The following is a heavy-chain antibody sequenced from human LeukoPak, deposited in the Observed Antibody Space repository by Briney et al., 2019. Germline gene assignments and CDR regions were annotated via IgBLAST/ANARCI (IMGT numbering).Heavy chain of an antibody. V-gene: IGHV3-48*03. CDR3: ARDLSGIAGYTYGRGIDY. CDR1: GFTFSSYE. D-gene: IGHD5-18*01. Sequence: GGSLRLSCAASGFTFSSYEMNWVRQAPGKGLEWVSYISSSGSTIYYADSVKGRFTISRDNAKNSLYLQMNSLRAEDTAVYYCARDLSGIAGYTYGRGIDYWGQGTLVTVSS. J-gene: IGHJ4*02. CDR2: ISSSGSTI.